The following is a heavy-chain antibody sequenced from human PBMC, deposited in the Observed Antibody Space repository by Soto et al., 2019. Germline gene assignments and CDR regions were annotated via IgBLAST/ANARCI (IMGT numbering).Heavy chain of an antibody. V-gene: IGHV3-23*01. Sequence: PGGSLRLSCAVSGFTFRSSPMSWVRRAPGKGLEWVSAISGGGGSKYYAESVKGRFTITRDNSKNTLYLQMNSLRAEDTAVYYCAKDWADFDYWGQGTLVTVSS. D-gene: IGHD3-16*01. CDR3: AKDWADFDY. CDR2: ISGGGGSK. CDR1: GFTFRSSP. J-gene: IGHJ4*02.